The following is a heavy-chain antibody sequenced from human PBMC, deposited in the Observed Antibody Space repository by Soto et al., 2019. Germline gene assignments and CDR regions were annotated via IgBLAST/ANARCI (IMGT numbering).Heavy chain of an antibody. V-gene: IGHV5-10-1*01. CDR2: IDPSDSYT. J-gene: IGHJ6*02. Sequence: GESLKISCNGSGYSLTNIWIHGVRQMPGKGLEWMGRIDPSDSYTNYSPSFQGHVTISADKSISTAYLQWSSLKASDTAMYYCARARSATVTTSRSYYYYGMDVWGQGTTVTVSS. CDR3: ARARSATVTTSRSYYYYGMDV. CDR1: GYSLTNIW. D-gene: IGHD4-17*01.